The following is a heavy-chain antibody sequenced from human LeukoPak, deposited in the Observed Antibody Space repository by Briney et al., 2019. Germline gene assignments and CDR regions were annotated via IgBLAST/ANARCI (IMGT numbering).Heavy chain of an antibody. J-gene: IGHJ3*02. CDR1: GFTFDDYA. CDR2: ISWNSGSI. CDR3: AKDRRVRSLEWDDAFDI. Sequence: GGSLRLSCAASGFTFDDYAMHWVRHAPGKGLEWVSGISWNSGSIGYADSVKGRFTISRDNAKNSLYLQMNSLRAEDMALYYCAKDRRVRSLEWDDAFDIWGQGTMVTVSS. V-gene: IGHV3-9*03. D-gene: IGHD3-3*01.